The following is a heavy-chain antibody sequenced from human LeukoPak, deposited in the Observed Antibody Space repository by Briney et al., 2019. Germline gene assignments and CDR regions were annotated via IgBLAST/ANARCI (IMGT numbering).Heavy chain of an antibody. V-gene: IGHV4-4*07. Sequence: SETLSLTCSVSGDSISSLYWSWVRQPAGEGLEWIGRIYSSGSTNYNRSLKSRVIMSVDTSKNQFSLKLSSVTAADTAVYYCARVGRKYCYGGACFNPLDYWGQGILVTVSS. CDR2: IYSSGST. D-gene: IGHD2-21*02. CDR3: ARVGRKYCYGGACFNPLDY. J-gene: IGHJ4*02. CDR1: GDSISSLY.